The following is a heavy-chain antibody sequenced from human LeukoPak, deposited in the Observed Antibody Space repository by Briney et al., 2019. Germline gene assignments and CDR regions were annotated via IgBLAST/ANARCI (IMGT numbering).Heavy chain of an antibody. D-gene: IGHD3-3*01. Sequence: PGGSLRLSCAASGFTFSSYGLNWVRQAPGKGLEWVSVISGSGGSTYYADSVKGRFTISRDNAKNSLYLQMNSLRTEDTAVYYCARDLDRFFDYWGQGTLVTVSS. CDR1: GFTFSSYG. V-gene: IGHV3-23*01. CDR2: ISGSGGST. CDR3: ARDLDRFFDY. J-gene: IGHJ4*02.